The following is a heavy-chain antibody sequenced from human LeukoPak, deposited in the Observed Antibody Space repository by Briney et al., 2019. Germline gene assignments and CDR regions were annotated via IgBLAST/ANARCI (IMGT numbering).Heavy chain of an antibody. CDR3: ARGYSSGWYYFDY. Sequence: PGGSLRLSCAASGFTFNSYWMHWVRQAPGKGLVWVSRINSDGSSTSYADSVKGRFTISRDNAKNTLYLQMNSLRAEDTAVYYCARGYSSGWYYFDYWGQGTLVTVSS. D-gene: IGHD6-19*01. CDR2: INSDGSST. CDR1: GFTFNSYW. J-gene: IGHJ4*02. V-gene: IGHV3-74*01.